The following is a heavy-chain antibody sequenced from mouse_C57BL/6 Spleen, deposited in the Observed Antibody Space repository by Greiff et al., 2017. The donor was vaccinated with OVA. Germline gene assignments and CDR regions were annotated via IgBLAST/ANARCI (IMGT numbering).Heavy chain of an antibody. CDR3: ARNPYYYGSSYGYFDV. CDR1: GFSLTSYA. D-gene: IGHD1-1*01. Sequence: VKLMESGPGLVAPSQSLSITCTVSGFSLTSYAISWVRQPPGKGLEWLGVIWTGGGTNYNSALKSRLSISKDNSKSQVFLKMNSLQTDDTARYYCARNPYYYGSSYGYFDVWGTGTTVTVSS. J-gene: IGHJ1*03. V-gene: IGHV2-9-1*01. CDR2: IWTGGGT.